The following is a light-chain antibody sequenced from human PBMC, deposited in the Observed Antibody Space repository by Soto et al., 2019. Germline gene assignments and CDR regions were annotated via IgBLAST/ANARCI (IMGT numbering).Light chain of an antibody. Sequence: AIQMTQSPSSLSASVGDRVTITCRASQDIRNDLGWYQEKPRQAPKLLIYAASNLKSGVPSRFSGSGSGTDFTLTISSMQPEDFATYYCLQDYNYPWTFGQGTKVEV. CDR2: AAS. J-gene: IGKJ1*01. CDR1: QDIRND. V-gene: IGKV1-6*01. CDR3: LQDYNYPWT.